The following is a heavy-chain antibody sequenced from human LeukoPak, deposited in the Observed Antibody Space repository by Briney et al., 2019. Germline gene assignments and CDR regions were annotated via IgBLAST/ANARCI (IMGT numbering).Heavy chain of an antibody. Sequence: SQTLSLTCTVSGGSISSGGYYWSWIRQPPGKGLEWIGYIYHSGSTYYNPSLKSRVTISVDRSKNQFSLKLSSVTAADTAVYYCARRVGYDFWSGYYSTTPYYFDYWGQGTLVTVST. J-gene: IGHJ4*02. CDR3: ARRVGYDFWSGYYSTTPYYFDY. CDR1: GGSISSGGYY. V-gene: IGHV4-30-2*01. D-gene: IGHD3-3*01. CDR2: IYHSGST.